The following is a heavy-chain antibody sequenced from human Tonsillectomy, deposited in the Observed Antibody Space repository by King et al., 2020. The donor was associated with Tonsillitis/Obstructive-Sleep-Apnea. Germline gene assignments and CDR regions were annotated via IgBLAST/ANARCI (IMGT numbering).Heavy chain of an antibody. CDR2: INHSGST. V-gene: IGHV4-34*01. Sequence: VQLQQWGAGLLKPSETLSLTCAVYGGSFSGYYWSWIRQPPGKGLDWIGEINHSGSTNYNPSLKSRVTISVDTSKNQFSLKLSSVTAADTGVYYCARGEGVATTVGYYYGMDVWGQGTTVTVSS. CDR3: ARGEGVATTVGYYYGMDV. J-gene: IGHJ6*02. D-gene: IGHD5-12*01. CDR1: GGSFSGYY.